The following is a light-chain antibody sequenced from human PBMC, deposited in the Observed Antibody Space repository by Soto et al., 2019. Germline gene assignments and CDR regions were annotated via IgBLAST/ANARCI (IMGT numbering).Light chain of an antibody. CDR2: KVT. V-gene: IGLV2-14*01. J-gene: IGLJ1*01. Sequence: QSALAQPASGSGSPGNSITISCTGTSSDVGGNKYVSWYQQYPGKVPKLLINKVTNRPSGVSYRFSGSKSGNTASLTISALLAEDEADYFCASYTSESLYVFGTGTKVTVL. CDR1: SSDVGGNKY. CDR3: ASYTSESLYV.